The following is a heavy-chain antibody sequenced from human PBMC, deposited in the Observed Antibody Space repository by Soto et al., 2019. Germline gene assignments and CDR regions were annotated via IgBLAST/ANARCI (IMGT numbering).Heavy chain of an antibody. CDR1: GYSFTDYH. V-gene: IGHV1-2*04. Sequence: ASVKVSCKASGYSFTDYHIHWVRQAPGQGLEWLGRINPKSGGTSTAQKFQGWVTMTTDTSISTASMELTRLTSDCTAIYYCARGDSTDCSNGVCSFFYNHDMDVWGQGTTVTVSS. J-gene: IGHJ6*02. CDR3: ARGDSTDCSNGVCSFFYNHDMDV. D-gene: IGHD2-8*01. CDR2: INPKSGGT.